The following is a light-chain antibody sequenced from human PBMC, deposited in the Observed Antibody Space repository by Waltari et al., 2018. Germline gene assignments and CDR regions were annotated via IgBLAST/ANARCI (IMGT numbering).Light chain of an antibody. CDR2: DAS. Sequence: VLTQSPATLSLSPGDSAALSCRASQSIVDAIAWYQQRPGQTPRLIIYDASNRAPGIPARFSGSGSGTDFTLTISSLEPEDFAVYYCQQRRNWPLSFGQGTRLEIK. CDR1: QSIVDA. J-gene: IGKJ5*01. V-gene: IGKV3-11*01. CDR3: QQRRNWPLS.